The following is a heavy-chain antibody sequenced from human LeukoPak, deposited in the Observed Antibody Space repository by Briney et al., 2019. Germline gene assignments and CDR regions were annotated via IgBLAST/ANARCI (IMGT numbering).Heavy chain of an antibody. J-gene: IGHJ4*02. CDR3: ARGGTLHGISG. CDR2: IYYSGST. Sequence: PSETLSLTCIVSGGSISNSNYYWGWIRQPPGKGLEWIGSIYYSGSTYYNPSLKSRVTISVDTSKNQFSLKLSSVTAADTAVYYCARGGTLHGISGWGQGTLVTVSS. V-gene: IGHV4-39*07. CDR1: GGSISNSNYY. D-gene: IGHD1-1*01.